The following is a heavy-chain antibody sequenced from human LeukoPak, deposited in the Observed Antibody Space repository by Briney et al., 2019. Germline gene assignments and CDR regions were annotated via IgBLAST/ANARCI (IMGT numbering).Heavy chain of an antibody. Sequence: ASVKVSCKASGYAFTSNTITWARQAPGQGLEWMGRISAYNDKTNYAQKFQGRITMTTDTSTSTAYMELRSLRSDDTAVYYCAREDSGTSRAFDVWGQGTMVTVSS. CDR3: AREDSGTSRAFDV. CDR1: GYAFTSNT. V-gene: IGHV1-18*01. J-gene: IGHJ3*01. CDR2: ISAYNDKT. D-gene: IGHD1-26*01.